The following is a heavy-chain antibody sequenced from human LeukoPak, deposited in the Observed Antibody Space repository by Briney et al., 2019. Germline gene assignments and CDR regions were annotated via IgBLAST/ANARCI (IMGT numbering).Heavy chain of an antibody. CDR2: IYYSGST. Sequence: SGTLSLTCTVSGGSISSYYWSWIRQPPGKGLEWIGYIYYSGSTNYNPSLKSRVTISVDTSKNQFSLKLSSVTAADTAVYYCASFLCGGDCYVDYWGQGTLVTVSS. CDR1: GGSISSYY. D-gene: IGHD2-21*02. CDR3: ASFLCGGDCYVDY. V-gene: IGHV4-59*01. J-gene: IGHJ4*02.